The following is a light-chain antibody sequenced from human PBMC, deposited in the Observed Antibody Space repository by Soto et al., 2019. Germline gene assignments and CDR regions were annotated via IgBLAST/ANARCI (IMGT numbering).Light chain of an antibody. CDR1: QSFTRW. CDR2: DSS. J-gene: IGKJ1*01. V-gene: IGKV1-5*01. CDR3: QKYNSYLWT. Sequence: VKMTQSPSALSASVGDRVTITCRASQSFTRWLAWYQQKPGEAPKLLNYDSSKLESGAPSRFSGSGSGTEFTLTISSLQPDDFATYYCQKYNSYLWTFGQGTK.